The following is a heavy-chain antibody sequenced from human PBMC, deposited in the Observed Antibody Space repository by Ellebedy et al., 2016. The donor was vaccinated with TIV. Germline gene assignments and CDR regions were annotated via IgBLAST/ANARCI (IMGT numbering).Heavy chain of an antibody. Sequence: ASVKVSCXASGDTFRSFDITWVRQAPGQGLEWMGGIIPLFRTAKFAQKFQGRVTITADRSTSTSYMELSSLRSEDTAVYYCARDRGDNNGDVNDAFDVWGQGTMVTVSS. CDR1: GDTFRSFD. V-gene: IGHV1-69*06. CDR3: ARDRGDNNGDVNDAFDV. CDR2: IIPLFRTA. J-gene: IGHJ3*01. D-gene: IGHD2-21*01.